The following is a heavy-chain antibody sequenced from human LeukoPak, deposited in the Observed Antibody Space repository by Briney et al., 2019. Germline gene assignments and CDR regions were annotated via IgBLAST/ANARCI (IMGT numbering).Heavy chain of an antibody. CDR2: IYYSGTT. CDR3: ARGYTRTWPYYYYMDV. D-gene: IGHD6-13*01. Sequence: PSETLSLTCTVSDVSISSYYWSWIRQPPGKGLECIGYIYYSGTTNYNPSLKSRVSISVDTSKNQFSLTLRSVTAADTAVYYCARGYTRTWPYYYYMDVWGKGTSVTVS. CDR1: DVSISSYY. V-gene: IGHV4-59*01. J-gene: IGHJ6*03.